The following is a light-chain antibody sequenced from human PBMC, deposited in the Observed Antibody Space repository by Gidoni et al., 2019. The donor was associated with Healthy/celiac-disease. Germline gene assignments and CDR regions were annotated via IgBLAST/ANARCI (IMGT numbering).Light chain of an antibody. J-gene: IGKJ4*01. CDR3: QHSYSTPRT. V-gene: IGKV1-39*01. CDR1: QSISSY. CDR2: AAS. Sequence: DIQMTQSPSSLSASVGDRVTITCRASQSISSYLNWYQQQPGKAPKLLIYAASRLQSGDPSRFRGSLSGTDFTLTISSLQPEDFASYYCQHSYSTPRTFGGGTKVEIK.